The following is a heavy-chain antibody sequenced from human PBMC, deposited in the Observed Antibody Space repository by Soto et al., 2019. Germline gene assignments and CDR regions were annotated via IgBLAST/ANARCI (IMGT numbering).Heavy chain of an antibody. Sequence: QLQLQESGPGLVKPSETLSLTCTVSGGSISSSSYYWGWIRQPPGKGLEWIGSIYYSGSTYYNPSLKSRVTISVDTSKNQFSLKLSSVTAADTAVYYCARPGGDYRNSGFDYWGQGTLVTVSS. CDR1: GGSISSSSYY. J-gene: IGHJ4*02. CDR2: IYYSGST. V-gene: IGHV4-39*01. CDR3: ARPGGDYRNSGFDY. D-gene: IGHD4-17*01.